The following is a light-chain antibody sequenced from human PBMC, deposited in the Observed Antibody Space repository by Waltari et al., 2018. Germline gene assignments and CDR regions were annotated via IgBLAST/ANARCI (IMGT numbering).Light chain of an antibody. CDR1: QSFSGSY. CDR3: QQYGSSPPYT. Sequence: EIVLTQSPGTLSLSPGERATLSCRASQSFSGSYLAWYQQKTGQAPRLLIYGASSRATGIPDRFSGSGSGTDFTLTISRLEPEDFAVYYCQQYGSSPPYTFGQGTKLEIK. CDR2: GAS. J-gene: IGKJ2*01. V-gene: IGKV3-20*01.